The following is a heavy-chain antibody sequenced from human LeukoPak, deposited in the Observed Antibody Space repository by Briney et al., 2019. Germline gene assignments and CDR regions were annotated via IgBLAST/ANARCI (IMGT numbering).Heavy chain of an antibody. Sequence: GRSLRLSCAASGFTFSSYGMHWVRQAPGKGLEWVAVISYDGSNKYYADSVKGRFTISRDNSMNSLYLQMNSLRAEDTALYYCARARGGSESYGMDVWGQGTTVIVSS. CDR2: ISYDGSNK. CDR1: GFTFSSYG. D-gene: IGHD3-10*01. J-gene: IGHJ6*02. CDR3: ARARGGSESYGMDV. V-gene: IGHV3-30*03.